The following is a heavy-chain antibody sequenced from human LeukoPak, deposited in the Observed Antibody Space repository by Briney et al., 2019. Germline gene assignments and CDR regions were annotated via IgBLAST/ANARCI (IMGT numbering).Heavy chain of an antibody. J-gene: IGHJ3*02. V-gene: IGHV3-30*18. D-gene: IGHD4-23*01. CDR3: AKTYGGNGGDAFNI. CDR2: ISYDGSNK. Sequence: GGSLRLSCAASGFTFSSYGMHWVRQAPGKGLEWVAVISYDGSNKYYADSVKGRFTISRDNSKNTLYLQMNSLRAEDTAVYYRAKTYGGNGGDAFNIWGQGTRVTV. CDR1: GFTFSSYG.